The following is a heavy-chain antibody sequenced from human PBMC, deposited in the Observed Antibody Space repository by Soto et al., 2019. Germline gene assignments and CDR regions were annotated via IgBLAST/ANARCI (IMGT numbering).Heavy chain of an antibody. V-gene: IGHV3-30-3*01. D-gene: IGHD6-13*01. CDR1: GFTFSSYA. CDR3: ARDRVLGPRYGMDV. J-gene: IGHJ6*02. CDR2: ISYDGSNK. Sequence: LRLSCAASGFTFSSYAMHWVRQAPGKGLEWVAVISYDGSNKYYADSEKGRFTISRDNSKNTLYLQMNSLRAEDTAVYYCARDRVLGPRYGMDVWGQGTTVTVSS.